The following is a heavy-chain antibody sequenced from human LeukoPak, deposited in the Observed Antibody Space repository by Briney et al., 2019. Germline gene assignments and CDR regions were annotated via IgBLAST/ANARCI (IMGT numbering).Heavy chain of an antibody. CDR1: GFTFSSYS. Sequence: HTGGSLRLSCAASGFTFSSYSVDWVRQAPGKGLEWVSYISSWSSNIYYADSVKGRFTISRDNAKNSLDLQMNSLRDEDLAVYYCASTKGYFDYWGQGTLVTVSS. V-gene: IGHV3-48*02. J-gene: IGHJ4*02. CDR2: ISSWSSNI. CDR3: ASTKGYFDY.